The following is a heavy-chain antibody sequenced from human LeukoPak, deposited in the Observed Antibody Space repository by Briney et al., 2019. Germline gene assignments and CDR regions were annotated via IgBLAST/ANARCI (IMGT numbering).Heavy chain of an antibody. D-gene: IGHD3-22*01. Sequence: SETLSLTCAVYGGSFSGYYWSWIRQPPGKGLEWIGYIYYSGSTNYNPSLKSRVTISVDTSKNQFSLKLSSVTAADTAVYYCASSVYYDSSGYYGPFDYWGQGTLVTVSS. CDR2: IYYSGST. CDR1: GGSFSGYY. V-gene: IGHV4-59*08. J-gene: IGHJ4*02. CDR3: ASSVYYDSSGYYGPFDY.